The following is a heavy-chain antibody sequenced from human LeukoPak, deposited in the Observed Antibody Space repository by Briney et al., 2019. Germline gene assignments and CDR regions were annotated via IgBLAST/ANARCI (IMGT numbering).Heavy chain of an antibody. Sequence: GGSLRLSCAASGFTFSSYSMNWVRQAPGKGLEWVSVIYSGDNTYYADSVKGRFTISRDNSKNMVYLQMNSLRAEDTAVYYCARGAITAACPLDYWGQGTLVTVSS. J-gene: IGHJ4*02. V-gene: IGHV3-53*01. D-gene: IGHD6-6*01. CDR2: IYSGDNT. CDR3: ARGAITAACPLDY. CDR1: GFTFSSYS.